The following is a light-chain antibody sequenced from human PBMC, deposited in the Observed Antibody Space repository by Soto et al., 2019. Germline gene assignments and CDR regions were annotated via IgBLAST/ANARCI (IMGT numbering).Light chain of an antibody. CDR2: GNN. CDR3: QSYDSSLSAWV. J-gene: IGLJ3*02. V-gene: IGLV1-40*01. Sequence: QSMLTQPPSVSGAPGQRVTISCAGGSSNIGAGFDVHWYQQLPQTAPKLLIYGNNNRPSGVPDRFSGSKSGTSASLAITGLQVEDEADYYCQSYDSSLSAWVFGGGTKLTVL. CDR1: SSNIGAGFD.